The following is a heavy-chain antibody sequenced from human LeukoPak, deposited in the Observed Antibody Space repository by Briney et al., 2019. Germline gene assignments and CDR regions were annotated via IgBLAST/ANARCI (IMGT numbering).Heavy chain of an antibody. CDR2: ISSSSSTI. V-gene: IGHV3-48*04. Sequence: PGGSLRLSCAASGVTFSSYSMNWVRQAPGKGLEWVSYISSSSSTIYYADSVKGRFTISRDNAKNSLYLQMNSLRAEDTAVYYCARVSLSWFDPWGQGTLVTVSS. J-gene: IGHJ5*02. D-gene: IGHD2/OR15-2a*01. CDR3: ARVSLSWFDP. CDR1: GVTFSSYS.